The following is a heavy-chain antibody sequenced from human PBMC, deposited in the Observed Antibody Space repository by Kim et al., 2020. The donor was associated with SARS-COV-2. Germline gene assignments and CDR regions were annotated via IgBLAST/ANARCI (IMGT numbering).Heavy chain of an antibody. D-gene: IGHD5-18*01. V-gene: IGHV3-66*01. CDR2: ISSTDNT. Sequence: GGSLRLSCAASEFTVNSIYMSWVRQAPGTGLEWVSLISSTDNTYYADSVKGRFTIPRDNSQNTLYLQMNSLRAEDTALYYCARGVGGYNYGSRFDFWGQG. J-gene: IGHJ4*02. CDR1: EFTVNSIY. CDR3: ARGVGGYNYGSRFDF.